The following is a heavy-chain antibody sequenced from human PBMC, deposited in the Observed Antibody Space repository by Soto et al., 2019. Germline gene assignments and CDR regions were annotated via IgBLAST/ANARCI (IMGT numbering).Heavy chain of an antibody. CDR2: IYYSGST. Sequence: PSETLSPTCTVSGGSIRSADYHWSWVRQPPGKGLEWIGYIYYSGSTYYNPSLKSRVTISVDTSKNQFSLKLSSVTAADTAVYYCARAPRSVGGPPGWFDPWGQGTLVTVSS. CDR3: ARAPRSVGGPPGWFDP. CDR1: GGSIRSADYH. J-gene: IGHJ5*02. D-gene: IGHD6-19*01. V-gene: IGHV4-30-4*01.